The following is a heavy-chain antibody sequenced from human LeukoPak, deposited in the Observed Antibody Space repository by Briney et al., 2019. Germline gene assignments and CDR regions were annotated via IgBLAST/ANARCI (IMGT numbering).Heavy chain of an antibody. V-gene: IGHV3-23*01. D-gene: IGHD6-19*01. J-gene: IGHJ4*02. CDR3: AKANWVSSTDAVR. Sequence: GGSLRLSCAASGFSFSSFAMSWVRQGPVRGLEWDSSIRSNGETFYADSVKGRFTLSSDSSRNTVYFQLNNLRVEDTAIYYCAKANWVSSTDAVRWGQGTLVTVSS. CDR2: IRSNGET. CDR1: GFSFSSFA.